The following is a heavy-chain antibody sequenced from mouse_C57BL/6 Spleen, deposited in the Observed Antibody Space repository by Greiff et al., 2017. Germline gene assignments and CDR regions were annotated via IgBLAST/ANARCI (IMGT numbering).Heavy chain of an antibody. D-gene: IGHD2-1*01. J-gene: IGHJ3*01. CDR1: GFNIKDDY. CDR2: IDPENGDT. Sequence: VQLQQSGAELVRPGASVKLSCTASGFNIKDDYMHWVKQRPEQGLEWIGWIDPENGDTEYASKFQGKATITADTSSNTAYLQLSSLTSEDTAVYYCTTGDYYGLWGQETLVTVSA. V-gene: IGHV14-4*01. CDR3: TTGDYYGL.